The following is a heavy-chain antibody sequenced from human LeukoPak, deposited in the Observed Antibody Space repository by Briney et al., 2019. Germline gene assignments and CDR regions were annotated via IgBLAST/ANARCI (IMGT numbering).Heavy chain of an antibody. Sequence: ASVKVSCKASGYTFTGYYMHWVRQAPGQGLEWMGWINPNSGGTNYAQKFQGRVTMTTDTSTSTAYMELRSLRSDDTAVYYCARDHYSFDYWGQGTLVTVPS. J-gene: IGHJ4*02. CDR3: ARDHYSFDY. CDR2: INPNSGGT. CDR1: GYTFTGYY. D-gene: IGHD1-26*01. V-gene: IGHV1-2*02.